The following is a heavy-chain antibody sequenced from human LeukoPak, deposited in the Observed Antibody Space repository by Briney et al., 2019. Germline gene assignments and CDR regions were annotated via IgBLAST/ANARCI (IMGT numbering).Heavy chain of an antibody. J-gene: IGHJ4*02. V-gene: IGHV4-61*02. CDR1: GGSISSGSYY. Sequence: SETLSLTCTVSGGSISSGSYYWSWIRQPAGKGLEWIGRIYTSGSTNYNPSLKSRVTISVDTSKNQFSLKLSSVTAADTAVYYCANGDYIPHYFDYWGQGTLVTVSS. CDR2: IYTSGST. CDR3: ANGDYIPHYFDY. D-gene: IGHD4-17*01.